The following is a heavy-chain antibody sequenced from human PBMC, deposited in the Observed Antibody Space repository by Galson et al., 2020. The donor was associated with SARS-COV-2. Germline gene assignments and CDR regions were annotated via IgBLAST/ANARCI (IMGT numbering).Heavy chain of an antibody. CDR1: GDSISSTPYY. Sequence: SETLSLPCTLSGDSISSTPYYWSWIRQPAGKGLEWIGRIYTTENTNYNPSLKSRVTISLDTSKNQFSLKVTSVTAADTAVYYCARFNNNGVWGADAFGIWGQGKRVTVSS. V-gene: IGHV4-61*02. J-gene: IGHJ3*02. CDR3: ARFNNNGVWGADAFGI. D-gene: IGHD3-3*01. CDR2: IYTTENT.